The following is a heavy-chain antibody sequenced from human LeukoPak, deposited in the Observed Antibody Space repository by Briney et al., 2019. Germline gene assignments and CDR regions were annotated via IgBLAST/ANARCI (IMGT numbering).Heavy chain of an antibody. Sequence: ASVKVSCKASGYTFTNYDFNWVRQATGQGLEWMGWMDPKSGYTGYAQKFQGRVTMTRSTSINTAYMELSSLRSEDTAVYYCARVPYYYDSSGSSGGWFDPWGQGTLVTVSS. CDR1: GYTFTNYD. J-gene: IGHJ5*02. CDR2: MDPKSGYT. V-gene: IGHV1-8*01. CDR3: ARVPYYYDSSGSSGGWFDP. D-gene: IGHD3-22*01.